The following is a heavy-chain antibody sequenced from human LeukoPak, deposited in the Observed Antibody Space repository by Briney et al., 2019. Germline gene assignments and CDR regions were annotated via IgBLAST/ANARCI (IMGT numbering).Heavy chain of an antibody. J-gene: IGHJ4*02. CDR3: ARGSRGYFDY. CDR1: GDSISSYY. V-gene: IGHV4-59*06. D-gene: IGHD3-10*01. CDR2: IYYSGST. Sequence: SETLSLTCTVSGDSISSYYWNWIRQHPGKGLEWIGYIYYSGSTYYNPSLKSRVTISVDTSKNQFSLKLSSVTAADTAVYYCARGSRGYFDYWGQGTLVTVSS.